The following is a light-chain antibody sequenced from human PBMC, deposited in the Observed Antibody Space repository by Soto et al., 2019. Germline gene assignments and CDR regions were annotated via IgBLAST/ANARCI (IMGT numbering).Light chain of an antibody. Sequence: DIQMTQSPSSLSASVGDTVTITCRTSQSFSNYLNWFQQRLGKAPKLLIYAASTLQSGVPSRFSGSGSGTDFTLTISSLQAEDSATYYCQQTYRTPITFGQGTRLDMK. CDR3: QQTYRTPIT. V-gene: IGKV1-39*01. CDR1: QSFSNY. CDR2: AAS. J-gene: IGKJ5*01.